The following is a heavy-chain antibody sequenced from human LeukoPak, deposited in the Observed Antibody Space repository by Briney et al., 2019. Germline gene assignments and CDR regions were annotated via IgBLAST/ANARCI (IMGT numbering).Heavy chain of an antibody. CDR1: GYTFTSYG. CDR3: ATEYCSSTSCYGAGFDY. CDR2: ISAYNGNT. J-gene: IGHJ4*02. D-gene: IGHD2-2*01. V-gene: IGHV1-18*01. Sequence: ASVKVSCKASGYTFTSYGISWVRQAPGQGLEWMGWISAYNGNTIYAQKFQGRVTMTEDTSTDTAYMELSSLRSEDTAVYYCATEYCSSTSCYGAGFDYWGQGTLVTVSS.